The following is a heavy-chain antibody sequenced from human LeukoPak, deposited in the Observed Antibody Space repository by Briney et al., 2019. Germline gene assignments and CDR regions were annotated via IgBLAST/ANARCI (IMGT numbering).Heavy chain of an antibody. CDR3: AKPTDSSGKWVYFDY. CDR2: ISGSGGHT. D-gene: IGHD3-22*01. V-gene: IGHV3-23*01. CDR1: GITFSSYA. Sequence: GGSLRLSCVVSGITFSSYAMNWVRQAPGKGLEWVSAISGSGGHTYYADSVKGRFTISRDNSKNTLYLQMNSLRAEDTAVYYCAKPTDSSGKWVYFDYWGQGTLVTVSS. J-gene: IGHJ4*02.